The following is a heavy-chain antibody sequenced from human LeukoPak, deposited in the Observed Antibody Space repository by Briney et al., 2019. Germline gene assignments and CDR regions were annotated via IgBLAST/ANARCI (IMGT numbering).Heavy chain of an antibody. Sequence: SETLSLTCGVYNGSFNGYYWTWIRQPPGKGLEWIGEIHRSGNTNYHPSLRSRVTISVDTSKNHVYLTLNSVAAADTAIYYSAASLWFGVNPEYWGQGTLVTVSS. CDR1: NGSFNGYY. CDR3: AASLWFGVNPEY. V-gene: IGHV4-34*01. J-gene: IGHJ4*02. D-gene: IGHD3-10*01. CDR2: IHRSGNT.